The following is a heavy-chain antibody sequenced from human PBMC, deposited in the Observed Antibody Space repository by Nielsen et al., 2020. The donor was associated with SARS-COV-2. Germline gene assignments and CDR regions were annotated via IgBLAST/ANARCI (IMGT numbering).Heavy chain of an antibody. CDR2: IKHDGSEQ. J-gene: IGHJ4*02. V-gene: IGHV3-7*01. Sequence: GGSLRLSCAASGFTVSSNYMSWVRQAPGKGLEWLANIKHDGSEQYYVDSVKGRFTMSRDNAKNLLYLQMNSLRDDDTAVYYCARDSYIVPTNYYFDYWGQGALVTVSS. CDR1: GFTVSSNY. CDR3: ARDSYIVPTNYYFDY. D-gene: IGHD5-12*01.